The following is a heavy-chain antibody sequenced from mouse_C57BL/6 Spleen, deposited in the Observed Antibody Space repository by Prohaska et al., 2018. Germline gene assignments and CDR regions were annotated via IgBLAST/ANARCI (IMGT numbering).Heavy chain of an antibody. Sequence: QQSGPELVKPGASVKISCKASGYTFTDYYMNWVKQSHGKSLKWIGDINPNNGGTSYNQKFKGKATLTVDKSSSTAYMELRSLTSEDSAVYYCARDDYDGFAYWGQGTLVTVSA. CDR1: GYTFTDYY. CDR2: INPNNGGT. D-gene: IGHD2-4*01. CDR3: ARDDYDGFAY. V-gene: IGHV1-26*01. J-gene: IGHJ3*01.